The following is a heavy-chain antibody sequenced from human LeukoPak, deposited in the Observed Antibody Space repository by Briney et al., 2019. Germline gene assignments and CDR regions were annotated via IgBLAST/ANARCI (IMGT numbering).Heavy chain of an antibody. CDR1: GFTFSSYW. V-gene: IGHV3-7*01. D-gene: IGHD3-16*02. J-gene: IGHJ6*03. CDR3: ARERGNARSLLRLGELSLYRGYYYYYMDV. CDR2: IKQDGSEK. Sequence: SGGSLRLSCAASGFTFSSYWMSWVRQAPGKGLEWVANIKQDGSEKYYVDSVKGRFTISRDNAKNSLYLQMNSLRAEDTAVYYCARERGNARSLLRLGELSLYRGYYYYYMDVWGKGTTVTVSS.